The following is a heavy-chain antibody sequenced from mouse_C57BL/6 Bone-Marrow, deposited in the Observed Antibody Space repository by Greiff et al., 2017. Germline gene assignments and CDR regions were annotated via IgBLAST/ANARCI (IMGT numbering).Heavy chain of an antibody. CDR3: ARGGNRYYYAMDY. V-gene: IGHV1-82*01. Sequence: QVQLQQSGPELVKPGASVKISCKASGYAFSSSWMNWVKQRPGQGLEWIGRIYPGDGDTNYNGKFKGKATLTADKSSSTAYMQLSSLTSEDSAVYFCARGGNRYYYAMDYGGQGTSVTVSS. D-gene: IGHD1-1*02. J-gene: IGHJ4*01. CDR1: GYAFSSSW. CDR2: IYPGDGDT.